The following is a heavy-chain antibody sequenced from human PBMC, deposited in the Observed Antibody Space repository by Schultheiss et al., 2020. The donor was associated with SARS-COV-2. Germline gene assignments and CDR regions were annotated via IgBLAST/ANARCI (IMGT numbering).Heavy chain of an antibody. D-gene: IGHD4-17*01. Sequence: ASVKVSCKASGYTFTGYYMHWVRQAPGQGLEWMGWINPNSGGTNYAQKFQGRVTMTRDTSISTAYMELSRLRSDDTAVYYCASVPYGDYLRFDFDYWGQGTLVTVSS. CDR3: ASVPYGDYLRFDFDY. J-gene: IGHJ4*02. CDR1: GYTFTGYY. CDR2: INPNSGGT. V-gene: IGHV1-2*02.